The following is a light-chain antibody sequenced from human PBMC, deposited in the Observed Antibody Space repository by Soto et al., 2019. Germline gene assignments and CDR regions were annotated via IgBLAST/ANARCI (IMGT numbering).Light chain of an antibody. Sequence: QSALTQPASVSGSPGQSITISCTGTSNGVGAFNYVSWYQQHPGQAPKLIIFEVSNRPSGVSDRFSASKSANTASLTISGLQAEDEAAYYCMSFTTSSTVVFGGGTKVTVL. V-gene: IGLV2-14*01. CDR1: SNGVGAFNY. J-gene: IGLJ2*01. CDR3: MSFTTSSTVV. CDR2: EVS.